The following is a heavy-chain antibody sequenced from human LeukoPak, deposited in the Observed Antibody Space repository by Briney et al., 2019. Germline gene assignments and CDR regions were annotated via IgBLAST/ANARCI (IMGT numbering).Heavy chain of an antibody. CDR1: GFTFSNYG. D-gene: IGHD5-18*01. CDR2: IWYDGSNK. Sequence: PRRSLRLSCAASGFTFSNYGMHWVRQAPGKGLEWVAVIWYDGSNKYYADSVKGRFTISRDNSKNTLYLQMKSLRAEDTAVYYCAKDRDTAMEIDYWGQGTLVTVSS. CDR3: AKDRDTAMEIDY. J-gene: IGHJ4*02. V-gene: IGHV3-33*06.